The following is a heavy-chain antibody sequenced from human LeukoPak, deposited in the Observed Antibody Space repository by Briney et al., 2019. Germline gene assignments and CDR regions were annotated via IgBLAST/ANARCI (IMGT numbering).Heavy chain of an antibody. J-gene: IGHJ3*02. Sequence: GGSLRLSCATSGFTFSNFGIYWVRQAPGKGLEWVAFIRYDGSIKYYADSVKGRFTISRDNAKNSLYLQMNSLRAEDTALYYCARGYSGYDYVFAFDIWGQGTMVTVSS. D-gene: IGHD5-12*01. CDR3: ARGYSGYDYVFAFDI. CDR1: GFTFSNFG. CDR2: IRYDGSIK. V-gene: IGHV3-30*02.